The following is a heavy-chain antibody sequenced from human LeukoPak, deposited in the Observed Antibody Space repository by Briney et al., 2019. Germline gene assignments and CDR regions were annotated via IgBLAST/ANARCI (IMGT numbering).Heavy chain of an antibody. J-gene: IGHJ4*02. CDR3: ARHGIGGNYYDSSGQLDY. V-gene: IGHV4-38-2*02. Sequence: PSETLSLTCTVSGYSISSGYYWGWIRQPPGKGLEWIGSIYHSGSTYYKSSLKSRVTISVDTSKNQFSLRLTSVTAADTAVYYCARHGIGGNYYDSSGQLDYWGQGTLVTVSS. CDR2: IYHSGST. CDR1: GYSISSGYY. D-gene: IGHD3-22*01.